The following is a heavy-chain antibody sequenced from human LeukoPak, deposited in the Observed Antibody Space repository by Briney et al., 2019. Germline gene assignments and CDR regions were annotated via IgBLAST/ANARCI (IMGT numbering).Heavy chain of an antibody. V-gene: IGHV3-33*06. CDR3: AKDLGSGWYCFDN. J-gene: IGHJ4*02. CDR2: IWYDGSEK. D-gene: IGHD6-19*01. Sequence: PGGSLRLSCAASGFTFRTYGMHWVRQAPGKGLEWVAVIWYDGSEKYYADSVKGRFTISRDNFKNTLYLQMDSLRVEDTAVYYSAKDLGSGWYCFDNWGQGTLVTVSS. CDR1: GFTFRTYG.